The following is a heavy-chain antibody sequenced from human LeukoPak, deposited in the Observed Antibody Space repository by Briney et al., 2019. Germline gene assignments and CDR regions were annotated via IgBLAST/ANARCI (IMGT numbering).Heavy chain of an antibody. V-gene: IGHV4-39*07. Sequence: SETLSLTCTVSGGSISSSSYYWGWIRQPPGKGLEWIGSIYYSGSTYYNPSLKSRVTISVDTSKNQFSPKLSSVTAADTAVYYCARGSFYYYDSSRVQPFDTWGQGTMVTVSS. J-gene: IGHJ3*02. CDR1: GGSISSSSYY. CDR3: ARGSFYYYDSSRVQPFDT. D-gene: IGHD3-22*01. CDR2: IYYSGST.